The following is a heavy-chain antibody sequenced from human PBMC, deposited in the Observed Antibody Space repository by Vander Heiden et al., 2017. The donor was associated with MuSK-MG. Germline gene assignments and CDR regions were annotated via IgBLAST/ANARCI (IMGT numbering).Heavy chain of an antibody. CDR2: IYWDDDK. CDR1: GFSLSTSGVG. CDR3: AHSGRRDFWSYYYYMDV. V-gene: IGHV2-5*02. J-gene: IGHJ6*03. D-gene: IGHD3-3*01. Sequence: QITLKESGPTLVKPTQTLTLTCTFSGFSLSTSGVGVGWIRQPPGQALEWLALIYWDDDKRYRPSLKNRLTVTKDTSKNQVVLTMTNMDPVDTGTYHCAHSGRRDFWSYYYYMDVWGNGTTVTVSS.